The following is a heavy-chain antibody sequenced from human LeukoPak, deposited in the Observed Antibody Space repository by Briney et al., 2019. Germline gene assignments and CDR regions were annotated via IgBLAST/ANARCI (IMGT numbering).Heavy chain of an antibody. J-gene: IGHJ6*02. CDR1: GGSISSYY. CDR2: IYYSGST. D-gene: IGHD6-13*01. Sequence: PSETLSLTCTVSGGSISSYYWSWIRQPPGKGLEWIGYIYYSGSTNYNPSLKSRVTISVDTSKNQFSLKLSSVTAADTAVYYCARVPVASAAGTWRGGMDVWGQGTTVTVSS. V-gene: IGHV4-59*01. CDR3: ARVPVASAAGTWRGGMDV.